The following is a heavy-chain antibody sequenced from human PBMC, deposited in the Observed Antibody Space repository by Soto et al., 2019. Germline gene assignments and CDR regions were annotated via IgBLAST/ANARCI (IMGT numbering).Heavy chain of an antibody. Sequence: GSLRLHCVASGSTFGSRAMRRVRQAPGAGLEGVSATTDTGGDTKYADPVRGRFTISGDNSKNTLYLQMSSLRAEASAVYYCARGSRDSYPGSRIFDFWGRGTLVTVSS. J-gene: IGHJ4*02. CDR1: GSTFGSRA. V-gene: IGHV3-23*01. CDR3: ARGSRDSYPGSRIFDF. CDR2: TTDTGGDT. D-gene: IGHD2-15*01.